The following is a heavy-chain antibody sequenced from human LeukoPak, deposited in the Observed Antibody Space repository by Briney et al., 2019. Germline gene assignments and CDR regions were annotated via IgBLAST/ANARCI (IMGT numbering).Heavy chain of an antibody. CDR2: ISSGGGYK. CDR1: GFTFSTYS. CDR3: ARASRVTMVRGVKGPRGDYFDY. V-gene: IGHV3-21*01. Sequence: GGSLRLSCAVSGFTFSTYSMNWVRQAPGKGLEWVSSISSGGGYKFHADSVKGRFTISRDNANNSLYLQMTSLRAEDTAVYYCARASRVTMVRGVKGPRGDYFDYWGQGTLVTVSS. J-gene: IGHJ4*02. D-gene: IGHD3-10*01.